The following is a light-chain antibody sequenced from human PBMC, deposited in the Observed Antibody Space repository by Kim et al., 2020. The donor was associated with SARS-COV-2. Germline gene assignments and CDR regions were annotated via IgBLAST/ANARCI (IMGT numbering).Light chain of an antibody. Sequence: QSALTQHPSASGSPGQSVTISCTGTSSDVGAYNYVSWYQQHPGKAPKLMIYEVSKRPSGVPDRFSGSKSGNTASLTVSGLQAEDEADYYCSSYAGTNNYVVFGGGTKLTVL. CDR1: SSDVGAYNY. CDR3: SSYAGTNNYVV. V-gene: IGLV2-8*01. J-gene: IGLJ2*01. CDR2: EVS.